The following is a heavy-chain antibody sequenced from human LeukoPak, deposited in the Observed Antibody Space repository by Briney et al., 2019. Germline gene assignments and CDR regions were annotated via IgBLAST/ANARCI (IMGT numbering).Heavy chain of an antibody. D-gene: IGHD1-20*01. Sequence: GSVKVSCKASGYTFTSYAMHWVRQAPGQRLEWMGWINAGNGNTKYSQKFQGRVTITRDTSASTACMELSSLRSEDTAVYYCARERITGTTGGYYYGMDVWGQGTTVTVSS. CDR3: ARERITGTTGGYYYGMDV. V-gene: IGHV1-3*01. CDR2: INAGNGNT. CDR1: GYTFTSYA. J-gene: IGHJ6*02.